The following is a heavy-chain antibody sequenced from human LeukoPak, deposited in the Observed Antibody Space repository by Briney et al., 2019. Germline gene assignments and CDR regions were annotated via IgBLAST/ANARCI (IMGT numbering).Heavy chain of an antibody. CDR1: GFTLSSYG. CDR3: ARDIATVGFDP. V-gene: IGHV3-33*01. J-gene: IGHJ5*02. CDR2: IWSDGTTK. Sequence: GRSLRLSCAASGFTLSSYGVQWVRQAPGKGLEWVAVIWSDGTTKYYADSVRGRFTISRDTSENILYLQMNNLRAEDTAVYYCARDIATVGFDPWGQGTLVTVSS. D-gene: IGHD6-13*01.